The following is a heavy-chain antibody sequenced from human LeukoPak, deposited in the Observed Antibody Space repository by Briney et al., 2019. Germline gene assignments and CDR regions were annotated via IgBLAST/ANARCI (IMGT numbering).Heavy chain of an antibody. CDR1: GLTFSSHS. J-gene: IGHJ3*02. Sequence: GGSLRLSCAASGLTFSSHSMNWVRQAPGKGLEWVSSISGSTSYIYYADSVKGRFTISRDNAKNSLYLQMNSPRAEDTAIYYCARVPVNFSGSYYSFGTGAFDIWGQGTMVTVSS. D-gene: IGHD1-26*01. CDR3: ARVPVNFSGSYYSFGTGAFDI. CDR2: ISGSTSYI. V-gene: IGHV3-21*01.